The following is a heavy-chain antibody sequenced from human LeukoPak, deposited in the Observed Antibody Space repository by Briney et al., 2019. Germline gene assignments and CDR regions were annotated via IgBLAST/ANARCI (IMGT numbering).Heavy chain of an antibody. CDR1: GGSFSGYY. J-gene: IGHJ4*02. D-gene: IGHD3-9*01. Sequence: PSETLSLTCAVYGGSFSGYYWSWIRQPPGKGLEWIGEINHSGSTNYNPSLKSRVTISVDTSKNQFSLKLSSVTAADTAVYYCARDQPYYDILTGYHPFDYWGQGTLVTVSS. CDR2: INHSGST. V-gene: IGHV4-34*01. CDR3: ARDQPYYDILTGYHPFDY.